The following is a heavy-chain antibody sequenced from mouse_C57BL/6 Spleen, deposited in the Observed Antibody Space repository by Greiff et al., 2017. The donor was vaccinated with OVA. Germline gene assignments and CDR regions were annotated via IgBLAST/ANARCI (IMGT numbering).Heavy chain of an antibody. CDR1: GYTFTSYG. D-gene: IGHD2-4*01. CDR2: IYPRSGNT. V-gene: IGHV1-81*01. J-gene: IGHJ2*01. CDR3: AREGDYGVVDY. Sequence: VQLQQSGAELARPGASVMLSCKASGYTFTSYGISWVKQRTGQGLEWIGEIYPRSGNTYYNEKFKGKATLTADKSSSTAYMELRSLTSEDSAVYFCAREGDYGVVDYWRQGTTHTVSS.